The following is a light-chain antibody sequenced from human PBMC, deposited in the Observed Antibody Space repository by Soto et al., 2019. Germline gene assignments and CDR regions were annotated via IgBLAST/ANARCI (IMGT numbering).Light chain of an antibody. CDR1: QSISTW. CDR3: QQYNSYWT. V-gene: IGKV1-5*03. Sequence: DIQMTQSPSTLSASVGDRVTITCRASQSISTWFAWYQQKPGKAPKALIYKASSLESGVPSRFSGSGSGTEFTLTISSLQPDDFATYYCQQYNSYWTFGQGTKVEI. J-gene: IGKJ1*01. CDR2: KAS.